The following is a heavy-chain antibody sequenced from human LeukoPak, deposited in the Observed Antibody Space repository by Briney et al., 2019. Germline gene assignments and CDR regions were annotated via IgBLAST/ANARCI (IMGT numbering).Heavy chain of an antibody. CDR3: ARGRYYYDSSGSTYFDY. D-gene: IGHD3-22*01. V-gene: IGHV4-39*07. J-gene: IGHJ4*02. Sequence: PSETLSLTCTVSGGSISSSSYYWGWIRQPPGKGLEWLGSIYYSGSTYYNPSLKSRVTISVDTSKNQFSLKLSSVTAADTAVYYCARGRYYYDSSGSTYFDYWGQGTLVTVSS. CDR2: IYYSGST. CDR1: GGSISSSSYY.